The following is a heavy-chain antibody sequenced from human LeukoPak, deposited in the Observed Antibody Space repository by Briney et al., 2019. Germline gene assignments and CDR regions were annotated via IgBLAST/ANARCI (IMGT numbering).Heavy chain of an antibody. CDR2: MNPNSGNT. Sequence: GASVKVSCKASGYTFTSYDINWVRQATGQGLEWMGWMNPNSGNTGYAQKFQGRVTMTRNTSISTAYMELSSLRSEDTAVYYCARALRGVVPADLNWFDPWGQGTLVTVSS. CDR1: GYTFTSYD. D-gene: IGHD2-2*01. CDR3: ARALRGVVPADLNWFDP. J-gene: IGHJ5*02. V-gene: IGHV1-8*01.